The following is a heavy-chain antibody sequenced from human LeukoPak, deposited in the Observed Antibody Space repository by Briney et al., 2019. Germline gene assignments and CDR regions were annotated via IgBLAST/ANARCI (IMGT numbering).Heavy chain of an antibody. D-gene: IGHD4-17*01. Sequence: GGSLRLSCAASGFTFSSYSINWVRQAPGKGLEWVSSISSSGSTIYYADSVKGRFTISRDNAKSSLYLQMSSLRAEDTAVYYCARDYHGDYYFDYWGQGTLVTVSS. J-gene: IGHJ4*02. CDR3: ARDYHGDYYFDY. CDR1: GFTFSSYS. V-gene: IGHV3-48*01. CDR2: ISSSGSTI.